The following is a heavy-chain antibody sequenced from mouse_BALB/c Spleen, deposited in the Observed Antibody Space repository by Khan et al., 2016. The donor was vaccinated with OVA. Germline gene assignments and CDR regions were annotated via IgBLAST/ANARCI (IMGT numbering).Heavy chain of an antibody. Sequence: QVQLKQSGAELAKPGASVKMSCKASGYTFINYWILWVKQRPGQGLEWIGYINPSTAYTEYNQNFKDKVTLTADKSSRTAYMQLSSLTSEDSAVYYCARRGLRWDFDYWGKGTTLTVSS. D-gene: IGHD1-1*01. V-gene: IGHV1-7*01. CDR3: ARRGLRWDFDY. J-gene: IGHJ2*01. CDR1: GYTFINYW. CDR2: INPSTAYT.